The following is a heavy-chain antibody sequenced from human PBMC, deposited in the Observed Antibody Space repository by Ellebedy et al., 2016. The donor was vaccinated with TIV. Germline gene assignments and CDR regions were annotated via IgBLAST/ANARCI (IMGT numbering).Heavy chain of an antibody. CDR2: ISSSTGNT. V-gene: IGHV3-11*06. CDR3: ARDFENSSGWNGNAFDI. CDR1: GFTFSDYQ. D-gene: IGHD6-19*01. J-gene: IGHJ3*02. Sequence: PGGSLRFSCAASGFTFSDYQMSWIRQAPGKGPEWLSCISSSTGNTNYADSVKGRFIISRDNARKSLYLQMNSLRAEDTAVYYCARDFENSSGWNGNAFDIWGQGTMVTVSS.